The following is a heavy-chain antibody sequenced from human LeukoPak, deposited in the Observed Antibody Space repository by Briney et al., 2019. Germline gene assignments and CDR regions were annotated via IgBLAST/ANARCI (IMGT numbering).Heavy chain of an antibody. CDR1: GGTFSSYA. D-gene: IGHD2-2*02. CDR2: IIPILGIA. J-gene: IGHJ5*02. CDR3: ARVRCSSTSCYIINWFDP. V-gene: IGHV1-69*04. Sequence: ASVKVSCKASGGTFSSYAISWVRQAPGQGLEWMGRIIPILGIANYAQKFQGRVTITADKSTSTAYMELSSLRSGDTAVYYCARVRCSSTSCYIINWFDPWGQGTLVTVSS.